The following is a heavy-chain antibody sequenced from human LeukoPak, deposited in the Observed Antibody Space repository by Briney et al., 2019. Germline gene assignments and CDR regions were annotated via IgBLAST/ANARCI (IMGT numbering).Heavy chain of an antibody. CDR3: ARGGSYLSAFDI. V-gene: IGHV3-53*01. CDR2: IYSGGST. D-gene: IGHD1-26*01. J-gene: IGHJ3*02. Sequence: GGSLRLSCAASGFTVSSNYMSWVRQAPGKGLEWVSIIYSGGSTFYADSVKGRLTISRDNSKNTLYLQMNSLRAEDTAVYYCARGGSYLSAFDIWGQGTMVTVSS. CDR1: GFTVSSNY.